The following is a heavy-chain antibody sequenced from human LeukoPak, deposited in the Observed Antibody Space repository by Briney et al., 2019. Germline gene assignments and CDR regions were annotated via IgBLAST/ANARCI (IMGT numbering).Heavy chain of an antibody. D-gene: IGHD6-13*01. CDR3: TTDAGYSSRWYNY. J-gene: IGHJ4*02. CDR1: GFTVSSNY. CDR2: IKSKTDGGTT. Sequence: GGSLRLSCAASGFTVSSNYKSWVRQAPGKGLEWVGRIKSKTDGGTTDYAAPVKGRFTISRDDSKNTLYLQMNSLKTEDTAVYYCTTDAGYSSRWYNYWGQGTLVTVSS. V-gene: IGHV3-15*01.